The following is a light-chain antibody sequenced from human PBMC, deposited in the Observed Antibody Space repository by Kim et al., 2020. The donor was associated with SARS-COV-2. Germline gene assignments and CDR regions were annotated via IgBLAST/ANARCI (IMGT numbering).Light chain of an antibody. Sequence: ELTQPPSVSVSPGQTASIACSGDKLGNNYASWYQQKPGQSPVLVIYQDSKRPSGIPERFSASNSGNTATLTIRGTQAMDEADYYCQAWHSNTLVFGGG. CDR2: QDS. CDR1: KLGNNY. J-gene: IGLJ2*01. V-gene: IGLV3-1*01. CDR3: QAWHSNTLV.